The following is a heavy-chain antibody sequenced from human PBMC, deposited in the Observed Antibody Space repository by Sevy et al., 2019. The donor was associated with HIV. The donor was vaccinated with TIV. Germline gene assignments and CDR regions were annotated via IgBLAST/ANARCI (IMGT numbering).Heavy chain of an antibody. D-gene: IGHD6-13*01. Sequence: SETLSLTCTVSGYSISSGYYWGWIRQPPGKGLEWIGSIYHSGSTYYNPSLKSRVTISVDTSKNQFSLKLSSVTAADTAVYYCARADSSSWPYYYYYGMDVWGQGTTVTVSS. CDR2: IYHSGST. V-gene: IGHV4-38-2*02. CDR3: ARADSSSWPYYYYYGMDV. J-gene: IGHJ6*02. CDR1: GYSISSGYY.